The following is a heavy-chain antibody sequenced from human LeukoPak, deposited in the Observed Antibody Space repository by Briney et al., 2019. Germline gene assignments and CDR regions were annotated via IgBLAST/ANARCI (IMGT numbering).Heavy chain of an antibody. CDR2: IRYEGSNK. CDR3: AKSYYYGSGSYYPVYYFDY. Sequence: QPGGSLKLSCAPSGFTFSSYGMHWVRQAPGKGLEWVAFIRYEGSNKYYADSVKGRFIISRDNSKNTLYLQMNSLRAEDTAVYYCAKSYYYGSGSYYPVYYFDYWGQGTLVTVSS. V-gene: IGHV3-30*02. D-gene: IGHD3-10*01. CDR1: GFTFSSYG. J-gene: IGHJ4*02.